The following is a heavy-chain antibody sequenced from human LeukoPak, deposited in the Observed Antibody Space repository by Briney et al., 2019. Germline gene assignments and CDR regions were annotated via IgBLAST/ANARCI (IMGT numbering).Heavy chain of an antibody. CDR3: ARTSFSYDSSGYHPAGPYSFDY. CDR1: GGSISSYY. D-gene: IGHD3-22*01. CDR2: IDYSGST. J-gene: IGHJ4*02. Sequence: PSETLSLTCTVSGGSISSYYWSWIRQPPGKGLEWSGYIDYSGSTNYNPSLKSRVTISVDTSKNQFSLKLSSVTAADTAVYYCARTSFSYDSSGYHPAGPYSFDYWGQGTLVTVSS. V-gene: IGHV4-59*01.